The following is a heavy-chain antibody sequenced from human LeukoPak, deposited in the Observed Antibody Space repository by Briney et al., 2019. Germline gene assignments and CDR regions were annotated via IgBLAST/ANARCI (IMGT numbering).Heavy chain of an antibody. V-gene: IGHV7-4-1*02. D-gene: IGHD6-13*01. J-gene: IGHJ4*02. CDR1: GYTFTSYA. Sequence: ASVKVSCKASGYTFTSYAMNWVRRAPGQGLEWMGWINTNTGNPTYAQGFTGRFVFSLDTSVSTAYLQISSLKAEDTAVYYCAREQDPAAAGTEPFDYWGQGTLVTVSS. CDR3: AREQDPAAAGTEPFDY. CDR2: INTNTGNP.